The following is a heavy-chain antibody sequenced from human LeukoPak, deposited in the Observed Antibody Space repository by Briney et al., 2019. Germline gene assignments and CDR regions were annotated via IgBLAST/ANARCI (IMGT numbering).Heavy chain of an antibody. CDR2: IIPIFGTA. V-gene: IGHV1-69*05. D-gene: IGHD1-26*01. CDR1: GGTFSSYA. CDR3: ARDAYSGAPSDY. Sequence: GASVKVSCKASGGTFSSYAISWVRQAPGQGLEWMGRIIPIFGTANYAQKFQGRVMITTDESTSTAYMELSSLRSEDTAVYYCARDAYSGAPSDYWGQGTLVTVSS. J-gene: IGHJ4*02.